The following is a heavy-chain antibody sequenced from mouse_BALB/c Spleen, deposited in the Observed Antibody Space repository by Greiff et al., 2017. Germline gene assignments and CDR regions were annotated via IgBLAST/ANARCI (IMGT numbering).Heavy chain of an antibody. CDR1: GFNIKDTY. J-gene: IGHJ4*01. CDR2: IDPANGNT. D-gene: IGHD1-2*01. Sequence: EVQLQESGAELVKPGASVKLSCTASGFNIKDTYMHWVKQRPEQGLEWIGRIDPANGNTKYDPKFQGKATITADTSSNTAYLQLSSLTSEDTAVYYCARWGYGFYAMDYWGQGTSVTVSS. CDR3: ARWGYGFYAMDY. V-gene: IGHV14-3*02.